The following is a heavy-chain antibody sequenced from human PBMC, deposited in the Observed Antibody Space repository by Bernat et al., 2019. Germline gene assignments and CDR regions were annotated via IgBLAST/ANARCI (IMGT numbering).Heavy chain of an antibody. CDR2: ISYDGSNK. D-gene: IGHD5-24*01. J-gene: IGHJ4*02. Sequence: QVQLVESGGGVVQPGRSLRLSCAASGFTFSSYGMHCVRQAPGKGLEWVAVISYDGSNKYYADSVKGRFTISRDNSKNTLYLQMNSLRAEDTAVYYCAKDGYNSHYWGQGTLVTVSS. CDR1: GFTFSSYG. V-gene: IGHV3-30*18. CDR3: AKDGYNSHY.